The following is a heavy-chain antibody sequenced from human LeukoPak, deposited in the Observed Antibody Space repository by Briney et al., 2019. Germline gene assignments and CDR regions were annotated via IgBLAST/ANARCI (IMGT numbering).Heavy chain of an antibody. CDR2: ISSSGSTI. Sequence: GGSLRLSCAASGFTFSDYYMSWLRQAPGKGLEWVSYISSSGSTIYYADSVKGRFTISRDNAKNSLYLQMNSLRAEATAVYYCASDFYGSGSYRSHFDYWGQGTLVSVSS. D-gene: IGHD3-10*01. CDR3: ASDFYGSGSYRSHFDY. J-gene: IGHJ4*02. V-gene: IGHV3-11*04. CDR1: GFTFSDYY.